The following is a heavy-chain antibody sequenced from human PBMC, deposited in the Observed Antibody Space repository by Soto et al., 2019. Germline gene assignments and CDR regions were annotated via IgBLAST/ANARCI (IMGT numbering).Heavy chain of an antibody. J-gene: IGHJ5*02. CDR3: ARGLRWQLLYCFHP. Sequence: PSETLSLTCTVSGGSISSYYWSWIRQPPGKGLEWIGYIYYIGSTNYNPSLKSRVTISVDTSKNQFSLKLSSVTAADTAVYYCARGLRWQLLYCFHPCLQATPATVSS. CDR2: IYYIGST. D-gene: IGHD2-15*01. CDR1: GGSISSYY. V-gene: IGHV4-59*01.